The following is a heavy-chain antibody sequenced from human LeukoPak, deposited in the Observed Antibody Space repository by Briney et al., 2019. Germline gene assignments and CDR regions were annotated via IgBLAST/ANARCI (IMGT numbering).Heavy chain of an antibody. V-gene: IGHV3-48*03. CDR3: ALLAVASDFDY. Sequence: GGSLRLSCAVSGFPFSVYEMNWVRQAPGKGLEWVSNIGSSGAIRHYADSVKGRFSISRDNAENSLFLQMNSLRVEDTGIYYCALLAVASDFDYWGQGALVTVSS. CDR2: IGSSGAIR. CDR1: GFPFSVYE. D-gene: IGHD6-19*01. J-gene: IGHJ4*02.